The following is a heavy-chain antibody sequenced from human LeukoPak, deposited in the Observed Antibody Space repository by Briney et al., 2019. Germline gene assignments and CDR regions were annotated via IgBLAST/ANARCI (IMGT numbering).Heavy chain of an antibody. D-gene: IGHD4-17*01. J-gene: IGHJ4*02. CDR2: ISSSSSYI. CDR1: GFTFSSYS. Sequence: PGGSLRLSCAASGFTFSSYSMNWVRQAPGKGLEWASSISSSSSYIYYADSVKGRFTISRDNAKNSLYLQMNSLRAEDTAVYYCARDLYGDYFFDYWGQGTLVTVSS. V-gene: IGHV3-21*01. CDR3: ARDLYGDYFFDY.